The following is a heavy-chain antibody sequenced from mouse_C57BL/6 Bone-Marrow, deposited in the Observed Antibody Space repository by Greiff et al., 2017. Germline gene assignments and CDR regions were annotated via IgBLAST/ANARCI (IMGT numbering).Heavy chain of an antibody. CDR3: ARNYGSSWYFDV. J-gene: IGHJ1*03. V-gene: IGHV1-9*01. CDR1: GYTFTGYW. D-gene: IGHD1-1*01. CDR2: IYPGGGST. Sequence: QVQLQQSGAELMKPGASVKLSCKATGYTFTGYWIEWVKQRPGHGLEWIGEIYPGGGSTNYNEKFKGKATFTADKSSNTAYMQLSSLTTEDSAIYDCARNYGSSWYFDVWGTGTTVTVSS.